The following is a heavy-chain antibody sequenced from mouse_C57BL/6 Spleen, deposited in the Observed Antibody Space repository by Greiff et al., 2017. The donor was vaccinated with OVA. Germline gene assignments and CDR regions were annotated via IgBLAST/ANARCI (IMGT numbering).Heavy chain of an antibody. CDR3: ARGGDYDEAWFAY. V-gene: IGHV1-18*01. Sequence: EVQLQQSGPELVKPGASVKIPCKASGYTFTDYNMDWVKQSPGKSLEWIGDINPNTGGPIYNQKFKGKATLTVDKSSRTANRERRSLTSEDTAVYYCARGGDYDEAWFAYWGQGTLVTVSA. D-gene: IGHD2-4*01. CDR1: GYTFTDYN. CDR2: INPNTGGP. J-gene: IGHJ3*01.